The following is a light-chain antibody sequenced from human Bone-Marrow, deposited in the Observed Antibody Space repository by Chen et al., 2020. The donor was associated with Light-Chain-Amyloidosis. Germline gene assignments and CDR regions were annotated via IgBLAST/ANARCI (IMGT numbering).Light chain of an antibody. CDR3: QVWDRSSDRPV. V-gene: IGLV3-21*02. Sequence: SYVLTQPSSVSVAPGQTATIACGGNNIGSTSVHWYQQTPGQAPLLVVYDDSYRPSGIHERLSGSTSGNTATLTISRVEAGDEADYYCQVWDRSSDRPVFGGGTKLTVL. CDR1: NIGSTS. CDR2: DDS. J-gene: IGLJ3*02.